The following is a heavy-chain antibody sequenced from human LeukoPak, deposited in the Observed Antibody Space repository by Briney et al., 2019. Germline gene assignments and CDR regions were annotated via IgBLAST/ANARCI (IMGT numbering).Heavy chain of an antibody. CDR1: GGSMSSGDYS. CDR3: ARGRRDYDFWSGYRGYFDY. V-gene: IGHV4-30-4*07. D-gene: IGHD3-3*01. Sequence: SETLSLTCAVSGGSMSSGDYSWSWIRQPPGKGLEWIGYIYYSGSTYYKSALKSRVTISVDTSKNQFSLKLSSVTAADTAVYYCARGRRDYDFWSGYRGYFDYWGQGTLVTVSS. J-gene: IGHJ4*02. CDR2: IYYSGST.